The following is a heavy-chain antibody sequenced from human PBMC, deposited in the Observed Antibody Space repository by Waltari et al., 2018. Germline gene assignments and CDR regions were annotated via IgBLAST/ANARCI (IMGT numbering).Heavy chain of an antibody. CDR1: GFTLSSCA. D-gene: IGHD3-10*01. J-gene: IGHJ4*02. Sequence: QLVASGGGWVQPGGSLRLSCAASGFTLSSCAMSWVRQAPGKGLEWLSGIHGGDGGTFYADSVKGRFTISRDNSQNTLFLQMNSLRTEDTAIYYCAKLNWFPESPDFWGQGTLVTVSS. CDR3: AKLNWFPESPDF. V-gene: IGHV3-23*04. CDR2: IHGGDGGT.